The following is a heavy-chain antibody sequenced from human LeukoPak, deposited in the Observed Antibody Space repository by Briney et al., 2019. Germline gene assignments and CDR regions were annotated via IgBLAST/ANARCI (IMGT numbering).Heavy chain of an antibody. CDR3: ARFDPTRGKNIAVARVLDY. Sequence: ASVKVSCKASGYTFTSYGISWVRQAPGQGLKWMGWISAYNGNTNYAQKLQGRVTMTTDTSTSTAYMELRSLRSDDTAVYYCARFDPTRGKNIAVARVLDYWGQGTLVTVSS. D-gene: IGHD6-19*01. CDR1: GYTFTSYG. CDR2: ISAYNGNT. V-gene: IGHV1-18*01. J-gene: IGHJ4*02.